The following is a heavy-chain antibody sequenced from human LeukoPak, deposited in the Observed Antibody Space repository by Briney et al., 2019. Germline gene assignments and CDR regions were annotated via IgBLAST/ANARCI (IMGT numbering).Heavy chain of an antibody. V-gene: IGHV4-38-2*01. CDR3: ANNLEGSVAGTPY. CDR2: IYHSGST. D-gene: IGHD6-19*01. Sequence: PSETLSLTCAVSGYSISSGYYWGWIRQSPGKGLEWIGSIYHSGSTYYNPSLKSRVTISVDTSKNQFSLKLSSVTAADTAVYYCANNLEGSVAGTPYWGQGTLVTVSS. CDR1: GYSISSGYY. J-gene: IGHJ4*02.